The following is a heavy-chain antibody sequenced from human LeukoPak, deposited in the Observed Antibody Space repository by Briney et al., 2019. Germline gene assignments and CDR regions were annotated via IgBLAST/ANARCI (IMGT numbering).Heavy chain of an antibody. D-gene: IGHD2-2*01. Sequence: SETLSLTCAVSGGSISSGGYSWSWIRQPPGKGLEWIGYIYHSGSTYYNPSLESRVTISVDRSKNQFSLKLSSVTAADTAVYYCASLGRVAPADPGGYYYGMDVWGKGTTVTVSS. V-gene: IGHV4-30-2*01. J-gene: IGHJ6*04. CDR2: IYHSGST. CDR1: GGSISSGGYS. CDR3: ASLGRVAPADPGGYYYGMDV.